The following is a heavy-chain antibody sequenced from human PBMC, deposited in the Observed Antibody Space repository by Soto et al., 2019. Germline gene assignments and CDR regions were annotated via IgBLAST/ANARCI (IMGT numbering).Heavy chain of an antibody. Sequence: QVHLVQSETEMKKPGSSVQVSCKASGGSFSSYAVSWLRQAPGQGLEWMGGIIPMFRSTKYAGKFQGRVTIAADTSTSTASMDLNSLTSEDTAVYYCALSGSYFRDFDFWGQGTLVTVSS. CDR2: IIPMFRST. CDR3: ALSGSYFRDFDF. J-gene: IGHJ4*02. V-gene: IGHV1-69*06. D-gene: IGHD1-26*01. CDR1: GGSFSSYA.